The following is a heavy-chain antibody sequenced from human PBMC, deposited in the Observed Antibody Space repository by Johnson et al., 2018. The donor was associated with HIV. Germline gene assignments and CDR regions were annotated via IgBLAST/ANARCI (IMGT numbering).Heavy chain of an antibody. CDR2: ISYDGSNK. V-gene: IGHV3-30*18. Sequence: QVQLVESGGGVVQPGRSLRLSCAASGFTFSSYGMAWVRQAPGKGLEWVALISYDGSNKYYADSVKGRFTISRDNSKDTVNLQMDGLRPDDPALYYCAKDLGERECEEWASDYYDFGRDYPCLAPRGVLATFDMWGQGTMVTVSS. CDR1: GFTFSSYG. D-gene: IGHD3-3*01. J-gene: IGHJ3*02. CDR3: AKDLGERECEEWASDYYDFGRDYPCLAPRGVLATFDM.